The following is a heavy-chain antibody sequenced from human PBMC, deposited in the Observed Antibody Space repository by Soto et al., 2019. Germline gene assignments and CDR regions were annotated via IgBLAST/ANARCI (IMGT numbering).Heavy chain of an antibody. V-gene: IGHV4-34*01. D-gene: IGHD2-2*01. Sequence: TLSLTCAVYGGSFSGYYWSWIRQPPGKGLEWIGEINHSGSTNYNPSLKSRVTISVDTSKNQFSLKLSSVTAADTAVYYCARGTIVVVPAAMSVWRLDWFDPWGQGTLVTVSS. J-gene: IGHJ5*02. CDR3: ARGTIVVVPAAMSVWRLDWFDP. CDR2: INHSGST. CDR1: GGSFSGYY.